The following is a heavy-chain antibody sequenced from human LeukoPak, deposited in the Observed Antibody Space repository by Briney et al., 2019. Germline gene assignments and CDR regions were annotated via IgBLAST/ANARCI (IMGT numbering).Heavy chain of an antibody. CDR3: ARAHITIFGVVTYPFDY. Sequence: GGSLRLSCAASGFTLSTYNMNWVRQAPGKGLEWLSSISISSTYIYYADSVKGRFTISRDNAKNSLYLQMNTLRVEDTAVYYCARAHITIFGVVTYPFDYWGQGTLVTVSS. CDR1: GFTLSTYN. CDR2: ISISSTYI. V-gene: IGHV3-21*01. D-gene: IGHD3-3*01. J-gene: IGHJ4*02.